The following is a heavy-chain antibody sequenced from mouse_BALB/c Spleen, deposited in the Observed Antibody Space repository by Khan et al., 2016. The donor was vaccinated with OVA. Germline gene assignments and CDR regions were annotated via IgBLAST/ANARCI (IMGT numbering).Heavy chain of an antibody. J-gene: IGHJ2*01. V-gene: IGHV14-3*02. CDR3: ARGNWQSYYFDY. Sequence: VQLKHSGAELVKPGASVKLSCTASGFNIKDTYMHWVKQRPEQGLEWIGRIDPANGNTKYDPKFQGKATITADTSSNTAYLQLSSLTSEDSAVYYCARGNWQSYYFDYWGQGTTLTLSS. CDR2: IDPANGNT. CDR1: GFNIKDTY. D-gene: IGHD4-1*01.